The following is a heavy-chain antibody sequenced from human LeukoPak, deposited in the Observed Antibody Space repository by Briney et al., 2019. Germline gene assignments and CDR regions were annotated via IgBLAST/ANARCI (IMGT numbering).Heavy chain of an antibody. CDR1: GGSISSYY. J-gene: IGHJ5*02. V-gene: IGHV4-59*12. Sequence: SETLSLTCTVSGGSISSYYWSWIRQPPGKGLEWIGYIYYSGSTYYNPSLKSRVTISVDTSKNQFSLKLSSVTAADTAVYYCARDQSLGVSALNWFDPWGQGTLVTVSS. D-gene: IGHD3-16*01. CDR2: IYYSGST. CDR3: ARDQSLGVSALNWFDP.